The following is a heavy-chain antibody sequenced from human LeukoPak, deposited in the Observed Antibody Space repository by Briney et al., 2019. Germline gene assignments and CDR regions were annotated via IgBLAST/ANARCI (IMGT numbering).Heavy chain of an antibody. D-gene: IGHD2-2*01. CDR1: GFTFNSYG. CDR2: ISGSGGST. V-gene: IGHV3-23*01. Sequence: GGSLRLSCVASGFTFNSYGIHWVRQAPGKGLEWVSAISGSGGSTYYADSVKGRFTISRDNSKNTLYLQMNSLRAEDTAVYYCAKDHQVLPGCFDYWGQGTLVTVSS. J-gene: IGHJ4*02. CDR3: AKDHQVLPGCFDY.